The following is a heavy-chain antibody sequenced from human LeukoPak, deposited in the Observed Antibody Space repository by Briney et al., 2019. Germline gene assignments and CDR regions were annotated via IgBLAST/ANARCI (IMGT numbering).Heavy chain of an antibody. J-gene: IGHJ4*02. V-gene: IGHV1-46*04. CDR2: INPSDGTT. Sequence: ASVKVSCKASGYTFTKSDYKHWVRQAPGQGLEWMGIINPSDGTTFYAQKLQGRVTMTRDTSTNTVYMELSSLRSEDTAVFYCARGPTDMDFDYWGQGSLVTVSS. CDR3: ARGPTDMDFDY. CDR1: GYTFTKSDY.